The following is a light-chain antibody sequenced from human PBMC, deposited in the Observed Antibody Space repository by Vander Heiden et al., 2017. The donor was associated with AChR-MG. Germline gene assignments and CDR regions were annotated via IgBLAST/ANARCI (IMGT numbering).Light chain of an antibody. Sequence: DIVLTQSPGTLSLSPGERATLSCRASQSVSSSYLAWYQQKPGQAPRLLIYGASSRATGIPDRFSGSGSGTDFTLTISRLEPEDFAVYYCQQYGSPSITFGQGTRLEIK. V-gene: IGKV3-20*01. CDR3: QQYGSPSIT. CDR1: QSVSSSY. CDR2: GAS. J-gene: IGKJ5*01.